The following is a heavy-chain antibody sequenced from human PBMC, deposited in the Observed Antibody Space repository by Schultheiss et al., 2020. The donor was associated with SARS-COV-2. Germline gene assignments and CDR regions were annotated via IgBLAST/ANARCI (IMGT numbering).Heavy chain of an antibody. D-gene: IGHD3-9*01. CDR3: ARPPPDSPNWLYAFDI. J-gene: IGHJ3*02. V-gene: IGHV1-3*01. CDR2: INAGNGNT. CDR1: GYTFTSYA. Sequence: ASVKVSCKASGYTFTSYAMHWVRQAPGQRLEWMGWINAGNGNTKYSQKFQGRVTMTTDTSTSTAYMELRSLRSEDTAVYYCARPPPDSPNWLYAFDIWGQGTMVTVSS.